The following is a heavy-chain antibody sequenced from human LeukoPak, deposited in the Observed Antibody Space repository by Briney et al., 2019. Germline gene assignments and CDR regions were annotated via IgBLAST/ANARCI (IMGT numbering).Heavy chain of an antibody. D-gene: IGHD3-22*01. Sequence: ASVKVSCKASGYTFTSYAMHWVRQAPGQRLEWMGWINAGNGNTKYSQKFQGRVTITRDTSASTAYMELSSLRSEDTAVYYCARAGFSYDSSGYLNYWGQGTLVTVSS. CDR2: INAGNGNT. J-gene: IGHJ4*02. V-gene: IGHV1-3*01. CDR1: GYTFTSYA. CDR3: ARAGFSYDSSGYLNY.